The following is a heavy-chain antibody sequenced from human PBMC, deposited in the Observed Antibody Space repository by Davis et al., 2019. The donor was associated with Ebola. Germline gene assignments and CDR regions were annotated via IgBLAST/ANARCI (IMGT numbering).Heavy chain of an antibody. D-gene: IGHD6-6*01. V-gene: IGHV4-39*07. CDR2: IYYNGRP. J-gene: IGHJ2*01. Sequence: SETLSLTCNVSGGSISSGTYYWGWVRQPPGKGLEWIGSIYYNGRPYYSSSLEGRVTILLDTSKNQFSLKLRSVTAADTAVYFCARLSGLFSSSSGALYFDLWGRGTLVSVSS. CDR1: GGSISSGTYY. CDR3: ARLSGLFSSSSGALYFDL.